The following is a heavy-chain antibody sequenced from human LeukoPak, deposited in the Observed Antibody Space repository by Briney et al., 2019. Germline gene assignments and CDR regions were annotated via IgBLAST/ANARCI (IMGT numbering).Heavy chain of an antibody. CDR2: MNPNSGNT. D-gene: IGHD2-15*01. J-gene: IGHJ5*02. Sequence: ASVKVSCKASGYTFTSYDINWVRQATGQGLEWMGWMNPNSGNTGYAQKFQGRVTITRNTSISTAYMELSSLRSEDTAVYYRARSQRSGTARDWFDPWGQGTLVTVSS. CDR3: ARSQRSGTARDWFDP. V-gene: IGHV1-8*03. CDR1: GYTFTSYD.